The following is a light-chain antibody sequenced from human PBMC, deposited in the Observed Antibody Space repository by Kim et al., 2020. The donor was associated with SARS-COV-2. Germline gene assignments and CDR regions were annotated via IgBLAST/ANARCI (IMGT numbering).Light chain of an antibody. CDR1: SSDVGGYNY. Sequence: GQAITISCTGTSSDVGGYNYVSWYQPHPNKAPKLVIYDVTERPSGVSNRFSGSKSGNTASLTISGLQTEDEGDYYCTSYTSSSTYVFGTGTKVTVL. V-gene: IGLV2-14*03. CDR3: TSYTSSSTYV. J-gene: IGLJ1*01. CDR2: DVT.